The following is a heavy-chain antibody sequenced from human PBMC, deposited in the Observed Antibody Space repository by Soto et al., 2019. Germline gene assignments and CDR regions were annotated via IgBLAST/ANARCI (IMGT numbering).Heavy chain of an antibody. CDR3: ARDHRGYYCSGGSCYLFDY. CDR2: ISAYNGNT. Sequence: QVQLVQSGAEVKKPGASVKVSCKASGYTFTSYGISWVRQAPGQGLEWMGWISAYNGNTNYAQKLQGRVTMTTDTSTSTAYMELRSLRSDDTAVYYCARDHRGYYCSGGSCYLFDYWGQGTLVTVSS. J-gene: IGHJ4*02. V-gene: IGHV1-18*01. CDR1: GYTFTSYG. D-gene: IGHD2-15*01.